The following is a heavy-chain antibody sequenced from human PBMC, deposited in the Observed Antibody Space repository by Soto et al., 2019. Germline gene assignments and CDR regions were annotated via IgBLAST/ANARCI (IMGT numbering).Heavy chain of an antibody. Sequence: GESLKISCKGSGYSFTSYWIGWVRQMPGKGLEWMGIIYPGDSDTRYSPSFQGQVTISADKSISTAYLQWSSLKASDTAMYYCERNSSGWSNLVAAFDLWGQGTMVTVSS. V-gene: IGHV5-51*01. D-gene: IGHD6-19*01. CDR3: ERNSSGWSNLVAAFDL. CDR1: GYSFTSYW. J-gene: IGHJ3*01. CDR2: IYPGDSDT.